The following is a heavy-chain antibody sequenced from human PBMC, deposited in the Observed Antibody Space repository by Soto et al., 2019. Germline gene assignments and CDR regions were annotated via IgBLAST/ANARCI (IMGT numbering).Heavy chain of an antibody. D-gene: IGHD6-13*01. CDR1: GDSNTGAAYY. Sequence: TLSLTCTVSGDSNTGAAYYWSWSRQHPGKCLEWIWVIHYSGTTYYNPSLKSRVSFSVDTSKKQFSLRLTSVTAADTAVYYCARDFRQDQQLPGYYYYGMDVWGQGTMVTVSS. CDR3: ARDFRQDQQLPGYYYYGMDV. CDR2: IHYSGTT. V-gene: IGHV4-31*03. J-gene: IGHJ6*02.